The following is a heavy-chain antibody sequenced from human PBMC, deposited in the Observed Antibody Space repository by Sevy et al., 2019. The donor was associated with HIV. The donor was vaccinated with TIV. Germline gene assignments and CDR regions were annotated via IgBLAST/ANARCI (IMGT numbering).Heavy chain of an antibody. J-gene: IGHJ4*02. Sequence: GGSLRLSCVASGFTFPIYSVVWVGRAPGKGLEWLTLISYDGNNRYYADSVKGRFTISRDNSNNILYLQMTSLRVEDTALYFCARVAVEYCTNDCYHRFDHWGLGTLVTVSS. CDR3: ARVAVEYCTNDCYHRFDH. CDR1: GFTFPIYS. CDR2: ISYDGNNR. V-gene: IGHV3-30*04. D-gene: IGHD2-8*01.